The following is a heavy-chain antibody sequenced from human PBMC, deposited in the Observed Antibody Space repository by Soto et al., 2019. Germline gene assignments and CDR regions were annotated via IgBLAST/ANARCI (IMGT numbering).Heavy chain of an antibody. D-gene: IGHD1-7*01. CDR3: ARARPPVQNWNWGRAFDI. V-gene: IGHV3-48*02. CDR1: GFTFSSYS. Sequence: GGSLRLSCAASGFTFSSYSMNWVRQAPGKGLEWVSYISSISSTIYYADSVKGRFTISRDNAKNSLYLQMNSLRDEDTAVYYCARARPPVQNWNWGRAFDIWGQGTMVTVSS. J-gene: IGHJ3*02. CDR2: ISSISSTI.